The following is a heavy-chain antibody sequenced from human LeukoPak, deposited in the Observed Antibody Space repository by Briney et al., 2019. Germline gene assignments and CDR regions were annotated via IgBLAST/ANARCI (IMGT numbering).Heavy chain of an antibody. V-gene: IGHV3-11*01. CDR3: ARSLNYYGSSGYFGEPPDY. Sequence: PGGSLRLSCAASGFTLSDYYMSWIRQAPGQGLEWVSYISSSGSTIYYANSVKGRFTIPKHNAQNPLYLQMNSPRAEDTAVYYCARSLNYYGSSGYFGEPPDYWGQGTLVTVSS. D-gene: IGHD3-22*01. CDR1: GFTLSDYY. J-gene: IGHJ4*02. CDR2: ISSSGSTI.